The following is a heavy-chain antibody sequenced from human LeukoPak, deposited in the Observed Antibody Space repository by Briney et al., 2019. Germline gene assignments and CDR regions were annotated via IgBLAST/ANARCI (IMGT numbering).Heavy chain of an antibody. CDR3: AREGAAAGGFSDAFDI. CDR1: GFTFSSYA. Sequence: PGGSLRLSCAASGFTFSSYAMSWVRQAPGKGLEWVSAISGSGGSTYYADSVKGRFTISRDNSKNTLYLQMNSLRAEDTAVYYCAREGAAAGGFSDAFDIWGQGTMVTVSS. CDR2: ISGSGGST. D-gene: IGHD6-13*01. J-gene: IGHJ3*02. V-gene: IGHV3-23*01.